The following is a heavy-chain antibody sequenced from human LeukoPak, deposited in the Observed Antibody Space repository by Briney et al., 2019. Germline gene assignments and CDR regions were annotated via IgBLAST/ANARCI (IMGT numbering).Heavy chain of an antibody. D-gene: IGHD6-6*01. V-gene: IGHV3-21*01. J-gene: IGHJ4*02. CDR2: VSSISTYI. CDR1: GFTFSDYA. Sequence: PGGSLRLSCAASGFTFSDYAMNWVRQAPGKGLEWVSTVSSISTYIYYADSVKGRFTISRDNAKNSLYLQMNSLRDEDTAVYYCAREYSSSSGSVSDYWGQGTLVTVSS. CDR3: AREYSSSSGSVSDY.